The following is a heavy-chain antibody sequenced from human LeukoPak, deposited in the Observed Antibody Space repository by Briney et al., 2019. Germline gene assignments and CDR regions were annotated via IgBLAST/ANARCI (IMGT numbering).Heavy chain of an antibody. CDR3: ARWYSSGWAFDY. Sequence: PSETLSLTCTVSGGTISSYYWNWLRQPPGKGLEWIGYIHYSGSTKYNPSLKSRVTISVETSRNQFSLKLSSVTAADTAVYYCARWYSSGWAFDYWGQGTLVTVSS. CDR1: GGTISSYY. J-gene: IGHJ4*02. CDR2: IHYSGST. V-gene: IGHV4-59*08. D-gene: IGHD6-19*01.